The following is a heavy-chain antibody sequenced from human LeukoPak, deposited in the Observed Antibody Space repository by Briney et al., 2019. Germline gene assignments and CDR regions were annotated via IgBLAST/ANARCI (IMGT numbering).Heavy chain of an antibody. D-gene: IGHD1-1*01. Sequence: SETLSLTCTVSGGSISSRNSYWGWIRQPPGKGLEWIGSIYFSGNAYYTPSLKSRLSISVDTSKNQFSLQLSSVTAADTAVYYCAREEEDWNDFDPFDYWGQGILVTVSS. CDR1: GGSISSRNSY. V-gene: IGHV4-39*07. CDR2: IYFSGNA. CDR3: AREEEDWNDFDPFDY. J-gene: IGHJ4*02.